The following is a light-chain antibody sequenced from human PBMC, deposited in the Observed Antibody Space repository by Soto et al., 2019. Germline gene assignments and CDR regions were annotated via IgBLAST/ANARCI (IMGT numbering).Light chain of an antibody. Sequence: QSVLTQPPSVSAAPGQTVTISCSGSSSNIGKNYVSWYQQLPGTAPKLLIYDSNKRPSGIPDRFSGSTSGTSATLGIAGLQTGDEADYYCGTWDSRLSVVLFGGGTKLTVL. J-gene: IGLJ2*01. V-gene: IGLV1-51*01. CDR1: SSNIGKNY. CDR2: DSN. CDR3: GTWDSRLSVVL.